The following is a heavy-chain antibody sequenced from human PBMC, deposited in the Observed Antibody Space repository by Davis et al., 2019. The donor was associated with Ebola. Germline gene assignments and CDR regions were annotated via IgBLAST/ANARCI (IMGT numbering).Heavy chain of an antibody. CDR1: GFTSSDYY. D-gene: IGHD4-17*01. J-gene: IGHJ6*02. Sequence: PGGSLRLSCAPSGFTSSDYYMSWIRQAPGKGLEWVSYISSSGSTIYYADSGKGRFTITRDNAKNSLYLQMNSLRAEDTAVYYCARTPTVTREDYYYYYGMDVWGQGTTVTVSS. CDR2: ISSSGSTI. V-gene: IGHV3-11*01. CDR3: ARTPTVTREDYYYYYGMDV.